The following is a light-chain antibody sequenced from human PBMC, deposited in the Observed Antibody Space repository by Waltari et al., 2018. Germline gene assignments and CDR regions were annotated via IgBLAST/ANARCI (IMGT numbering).Light chain of an antibody. J-gene: IGKJ1*01. V-gene: IGKV3-20*01. CDR3: QHYVRTWA. CDR2: GAS. Sequence: EIVLTQSQGTLSLSPGESATLSCRTSQSVGSNYLAWYQQRPGQATRLLIYGASSRATRIPDRFSGSGSGTDFTLSISRLEPEDFAVYYCQHYVRTWAFGQGTKVEIK. CDR1: QSVGSNY.